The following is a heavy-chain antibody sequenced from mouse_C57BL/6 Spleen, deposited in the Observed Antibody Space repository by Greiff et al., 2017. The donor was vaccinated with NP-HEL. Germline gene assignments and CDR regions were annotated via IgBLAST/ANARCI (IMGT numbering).Heavy chain of an antibody. CDR2: IRNKANGYTT. D-gene: IGHD2-4*01. V-gene: IGHV7-3*01. CDR1: GFTFTDYY. J-gene: IGHJ2*01. Sequence: EVMLVESGGGLVQPGGSLSLSCAASGFTFTDYYMSWVRQPPGKALEWLGFIRNKANGYTTEYSASVKGRFTISIDNSQSILYLQMNALRAEDSATYYCARWDYGEGFDYWGQGTTLTVSS. CDR3: ARWDYGEGFDY.